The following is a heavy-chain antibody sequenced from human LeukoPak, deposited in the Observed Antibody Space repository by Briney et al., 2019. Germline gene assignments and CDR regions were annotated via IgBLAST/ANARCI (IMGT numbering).Heavy chain of an antibody. J-gene: IGHJ5*02. Sequence: QSGGSLRLSCAASGFKFSSYWMSWVRQAPGKGLEWVANIIGDGSAKYYVDSVKGRFTISRDNAKNSLYLQMSSLRVEDTAVYYCATSHDSAGNTWGQGTLVTVSS. D-gene: IGHD2-15*01. V-gene: IGHV3-7*01. CDR1: GFKFSSYW. CDR3: ATSHDSAGNT. CDR2: IIGDGSAK.